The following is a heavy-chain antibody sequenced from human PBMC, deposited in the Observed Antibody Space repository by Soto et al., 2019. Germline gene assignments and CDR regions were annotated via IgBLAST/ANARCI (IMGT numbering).Heavy chain of an antibody. D-gene: IGHD2-2*01. V-gene: IGHV3-30-3*01. J-gene: IGHJ1*01. Sequence: GGSLRLSCAASGFTFSSYSMHWVRQAPGKGLEWVAVISHDGSNKYYADSVKGRFTISRDNSKNTLYLQMNSLRAEDTAVYYCARGADIVVVPAARYFQHWGQGTLVTVSS. CDR2: ISHDGSNK. CDR3: ARGADIVVVPAARYFQH. CDR1: GFTFSSYS.